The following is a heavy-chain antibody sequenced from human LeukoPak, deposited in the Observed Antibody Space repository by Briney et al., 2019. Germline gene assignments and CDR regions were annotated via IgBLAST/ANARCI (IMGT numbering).Heavy chain of an antibody. CDR3: ARAYTSSCRWFDP. CDR1: GGSISSGGYY. D-gene: IGHD6-13*01. CDR2: IYHSGST. V-gene: IGHV4-31*03. J-gene: IGHJ5*02. Sequence: SQTLSLTCTVSGGSISSGGYYWSWIRQHPGKGLEWIGYIYHSGSTYYNPSLKSRVTISVDTSKNQFSLKVSSVTAADTAVYYCARAYTSSCRWFDPWGQGTLVTVSS.